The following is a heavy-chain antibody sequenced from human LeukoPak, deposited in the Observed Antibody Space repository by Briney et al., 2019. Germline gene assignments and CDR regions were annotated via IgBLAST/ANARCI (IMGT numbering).Heavy chain of an antibody. Sequence: PGGSLRLSCAASGFTFSSYAMSWVRQAPGRGLEWVSAISGSGGSTYYADSVKGRFTISRDNSKNTLYLQMNSLRAEDTAVYYCASSSGSTLGWFDPWGQGTLVTVSS. D-gene: IGHD3-22*01. J-gene: IGHJ5*02. CDR2: ISGSGGST. V-gene: IGHV3-23*01. CDR1: GFTFSSYA. CDR3: ASSSGSTLGWFDP.